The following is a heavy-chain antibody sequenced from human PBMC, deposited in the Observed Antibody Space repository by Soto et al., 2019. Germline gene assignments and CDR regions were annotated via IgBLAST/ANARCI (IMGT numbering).Heavy chain of an antibody. J-gene: IGHJ3*02. CDR3: RMELLGRDNFDI. D-gene: IGHD1-7*01. V-gene: IGHV1-24*01. CDR2: FNPEDGET. CDR1: GYTLTELS. Sequence: GASVKVSCKVSGYTLTELSMHWVRQAPGKGLEWMGTFNPEDGETIYAQKFQGRVTMTEDTSTDTAFLDLSSLRSEDTAVYDCRMELLGRDNFDIWGKGTMVTFSS.